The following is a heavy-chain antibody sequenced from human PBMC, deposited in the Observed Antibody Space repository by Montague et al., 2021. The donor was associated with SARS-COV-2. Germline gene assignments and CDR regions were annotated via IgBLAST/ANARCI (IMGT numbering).Heavy chain of an antibody. CDR2: VYSGGTT. D-gene: IGHD3-3*01. V-gene: IGHV4-31*03. Sequence: TLSLTCIVSGESIDRDAYYWGWIRQPPGKGLEWIGYVYSGGTTYYNPSLKSRVTISEDMSKNQFSLRLTSVTAADTAVYYCVRDGGLRFSGGAMDVWGQGTTVTVSS. CDR1: GESIDRDAYY. J-gene: IGHJ6*02. CDR3: VRDGGLRFSGGAMDV.